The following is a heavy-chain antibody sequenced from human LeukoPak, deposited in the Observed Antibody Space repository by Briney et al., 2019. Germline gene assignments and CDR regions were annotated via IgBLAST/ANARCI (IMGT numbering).Heavy chain of an antibody. J-gene: IGHJ5*02. CDR1: GGSISSGSYS. V-gene: IGHV4-61*02. CDR2: IYTSGST. Sequence: SETLSLTCTVSGGSISSGSYSWSWIRQPAGKGLEWIGRIYTSGSTNYNPSLKSRVTMSVDTSKNQFSLKLSSVTAADTAVYYCARGLRGYEVWFDPWGQGTLVTVSS. D-gene: IGHD5-12*01. CDR3: ARGLRGYEVWFDP.